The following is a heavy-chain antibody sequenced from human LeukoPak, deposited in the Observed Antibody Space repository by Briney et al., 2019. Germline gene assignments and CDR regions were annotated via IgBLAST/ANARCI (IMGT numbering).Heavy chain of an antibody. CDR3: VREVWQQVVRIDF. CDR2: IYFSGTT. Sequence: SETLSLTCTVSSGSIGSSSNYWGWIRQAPGKGLEWIGRIYFSGTTNYNPSLKSRVTMSVDTSKSQFSLSLSSVTAADTAVYYCVREVWQQVVRIDFWGQGTLVTVSS. CDR1: SGSIGSSSNY. D-gene: IGHD6-13*01. V-gene: IGHV4-39*07. J-gene: IGHJ4*02.